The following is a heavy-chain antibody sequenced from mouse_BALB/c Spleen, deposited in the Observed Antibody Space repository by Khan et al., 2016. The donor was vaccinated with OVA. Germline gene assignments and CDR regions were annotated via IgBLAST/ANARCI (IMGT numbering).Heavy chain of an antibody. V-gene: IGHV14-3*02. CDR1: GFNIKDTY. J-gene: IGHJ4*01. CDR3: AFYYRYERDY. CDR2: IDPANGNT. Sequence: VRLQQSGAELVKPGASVKLSCTASGFNIKDTYMHWVKQRPEQGLEWIGRIDPANGNTKYDPKFQGKATIKADTSSNTAYLQLSSLTSEDPAVYYCAFYYRYERDYWGQGTSVTVSS. D-gene: IGHD2-14*01.